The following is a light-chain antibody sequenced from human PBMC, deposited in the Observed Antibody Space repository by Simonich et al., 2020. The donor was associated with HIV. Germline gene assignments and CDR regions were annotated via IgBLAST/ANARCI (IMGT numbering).Light chain of an antibody. V-gene: IGKV4-1*01. J-gene: IGKJ2*01. Sequence: DIVLTQSPDSLAVSLGERATINCKSSQSVLYNSNNKNYLAGYQQKPGQPPKLLVYWASTRESGVPDRFSGSGSGTDFTLTISSLQAEDVAVYYCQQYHSTPNTFGQGTKVELK. CDR1: QSVLYNSNNKNY. CDR2: WAS. CDR3: QQYHSTPNT.